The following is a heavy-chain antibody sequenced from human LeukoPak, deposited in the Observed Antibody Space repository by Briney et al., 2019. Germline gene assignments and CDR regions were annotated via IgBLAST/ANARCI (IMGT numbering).Heavy chain of an antibody. CDR2: IIPIFGTA. D-gene: IGHD3-10*01. CDR1: GGTFSSYA. J-gene: IGHJ6*02. CDR3: ARVGLRRGSGYYAMDV. Sequence: SVKVSCKASGGTFSSYAISWVRQAPGQGLEWMGGIIPIFGTANYAQKFQGRVTITADESTSTAYMELSSLRSEDTAVYYCARVGLRRGSGYYAMDVWGQGTTVTVSS. V-gene: IGHV1-69*13.